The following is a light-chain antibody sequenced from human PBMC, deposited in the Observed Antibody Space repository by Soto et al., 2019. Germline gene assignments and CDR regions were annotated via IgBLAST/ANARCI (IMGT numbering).Light chain of an antibody. J-gene: IGLJ3*02. CDR1: TSDVGAYNY. CDR3: SSYTRSSTLV. CDR2: EVT. V-gene: IGLV2-14*01. Sequence: QPVLTQPASVSGSPGQSITISCTGSTSDVGAYNYVSWYQQYPGKAPKLIIYEVTKRPSGTSDRFSGSQSGNTASLAISGLQADDEADYYCSSYTRSSTLVFGGGTKVTVL.